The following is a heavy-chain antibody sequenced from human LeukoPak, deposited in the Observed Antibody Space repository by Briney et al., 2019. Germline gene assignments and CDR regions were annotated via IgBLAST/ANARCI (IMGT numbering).Heavy chain of an antibody. D-gene: IGHD6-13*01. CDR2: ISGNGGST. Sequence: PGGSLRLSCAASGFTFSFYAMNWVRQAPGKGLEWVSAISGNGGSTYYADSVKGRFTISRDNSRNTLDLQMNSLRAEDTAVYYCAKPAIAAGGYHYHYYMDVWGKGTTVTVSS. J-gene: IGHJ6*03. CDR3: AKPAIAAGGYHYHYYMDV. CDR1: GFTFSFYA. V-gene: IGHV3-23*01.